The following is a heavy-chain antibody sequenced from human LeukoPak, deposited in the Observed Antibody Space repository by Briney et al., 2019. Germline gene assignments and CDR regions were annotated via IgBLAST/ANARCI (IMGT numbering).Heavy chain of an antibody. CDR3: ARHWSGVDY. J-gene: IGHJ4*02. CDR2: ISSSSSYI. V-gene: IGHV3-21*01. CDR1: GFTFINYT. Sequence: GGSLRLSCAASGFTFINYTMNWVRQAPGKGLEWVSSISSSSSYIYCADSVKGRFTISRDNAKNSLYLQMNSLRAEDTAVYYCARHWSGVDYWGQGALVTVSS.